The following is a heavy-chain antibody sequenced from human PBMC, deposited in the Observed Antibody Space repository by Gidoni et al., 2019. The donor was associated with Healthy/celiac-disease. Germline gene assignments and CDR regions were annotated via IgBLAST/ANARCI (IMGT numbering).Heavy chain of an antibody. V-gene: IGHV3-9*01. J-gene: IGHJ3*02. D-gene: IGHD3-3*01. Sequence: EVQLVESGGGMVQTGRSLKLSCAASGFTFEDYAMNWVRQAPGTGLDGVSGISWNSGSIGYADPVKGRFTSTRVNAKTSLYLQMNSLRAEDTALYYCAKDSFAIFGVFIIRGGAFDIWGQGTMVTVSS. CDR3: AKDSFAIFGVFIIRGGAFDI. CDR2: ISWNSGSI. CDR1: GFTFEDYA.